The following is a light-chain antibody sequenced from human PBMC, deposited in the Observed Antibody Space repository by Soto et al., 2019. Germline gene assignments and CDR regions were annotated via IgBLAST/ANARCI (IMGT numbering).Light chain of an antibody. CDR2: EVS. CDR3: SSYGSTSTRYV. V-gene: IGLV2-14*01. CDR1: SSDVGGYNY. Sequence: QSALTQPASVSGSPGQSITISCTGTSSDVGGYNYVSGYQQHPGKAPKLMIYEVSNRPSGVSNRFSGSKSGNTASLTISGLQAEDEGDYFCSSYGSTSTRYVFGTGTKVTVL. J-gene: IGLJ1*01.